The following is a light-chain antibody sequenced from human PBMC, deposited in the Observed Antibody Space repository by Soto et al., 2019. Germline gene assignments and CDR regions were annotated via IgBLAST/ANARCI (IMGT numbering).Light chain of an antibody. CDR2: GTS. Sequence: ETVLTQSPRSLSASPGEGATLYCRASQTVTSSYLAWYQQTPGQAPRLLIYGTSNRATGIPDRFSGSGSGTDFTLTISRLEPEDFAIYYCQQYGSSPWTFGPGTKVDIK. V-gene: IGKV3-20*01. J-gene: IGKJ1*01. CDR3: QQYGSSPWT. CDR1: QTVTSSY.